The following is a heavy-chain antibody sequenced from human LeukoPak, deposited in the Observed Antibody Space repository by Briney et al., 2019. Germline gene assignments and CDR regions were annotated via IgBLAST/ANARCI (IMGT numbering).Heavy chain of an antibody. CDR3: ARGAYYYGSGSYYNVWYFDY. J-gene: IGHJ4*02. Sequence: NSSETLSLTCTVSGYSINSGYYWGWIRQSPGKGLEWIGTIYHSGSAYYNPSLKSRVTISVDTSKNQFSLRLTSVTAADTAVYYCARGAYYYGSGSYYNVWYFDYWGQGTLVTVSS. V-gene: IGHV4-38-2*02. CDR1: GYSINSGYY. D-gene: IGHD3-10*01. CDR2: IYHSGSA.